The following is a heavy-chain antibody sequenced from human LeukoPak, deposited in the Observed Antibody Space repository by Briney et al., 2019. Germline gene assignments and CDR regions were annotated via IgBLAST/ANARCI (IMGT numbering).Heavy chain of an antibody. CDR1: GFIFDDYG. Sequence: GGSLRLSCAASGFIFDDYGTSWVRQVPGKGLEWVTGINWNGDRTIYVDSVKGRFTLYRDNAKNSLHLQMNSLRVEDTAFYYCTRKGVIGSSLRQFFDYCGQGTLVAVTS. CDR3: TRKGVIGSSLRQFFDY. J-gene: IGHJ4*02. CDR2: INWNGDRT. D-gene: IGHD2-2*01. V-gene: IGHV3-20*04.